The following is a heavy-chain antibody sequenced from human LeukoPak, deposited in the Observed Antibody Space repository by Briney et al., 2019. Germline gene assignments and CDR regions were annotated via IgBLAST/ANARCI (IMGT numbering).Heavy chain of an antibody. Sequence: GGSLRLSCAASGFTFSSYAMSWVRQAPGKGLEWVSAISGSDGSTYYADSVKGRFTISRDNSKNTLYLQMNSLRAEDTAVYYCAKRTNFNSGSHDYWGQGTLVTVSS. V-gene: IGHV3-23*01. CDR3: AKRTNFNSGSHDY. J-gene: IGHJ4*02. CDR2: ISGSDGST. D-gene: IGHD3-10*01. CDR1: GFTFSSYA.